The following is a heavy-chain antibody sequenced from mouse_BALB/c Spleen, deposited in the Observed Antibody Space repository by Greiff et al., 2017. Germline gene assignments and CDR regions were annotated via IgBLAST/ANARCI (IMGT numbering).Heavy chain of an antibody. CDR2: ISYSGST. CDR3: ARHDYGYFAMDY. V-gene: IGHV3-2*02. J-gene: IGHJ4*01. Sequence: EVQLQESGPGLVKPSQSLSLTCTVTGYSITSDYAWNWIRQFPGNKLEWMGYISYSGSTSYNPSLKSRISITRDTSKNQFFLQLNSVTTEDTATYYCARHDYGYFAMDYWGQGTSVTVSS. CDR1: GYSITSDYA. D-gene: IGHD1-2*01.